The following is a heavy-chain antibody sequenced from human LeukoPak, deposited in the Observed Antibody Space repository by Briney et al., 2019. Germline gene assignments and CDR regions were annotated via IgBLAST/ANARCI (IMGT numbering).Heavy chain of an antibody. CDR2: VYPGDSAT. V-gene: IGHV5-51*01. J-gene: IGHJ4*02. D-gene: IGHD2-15*01. CDR3: ARQIRRCSGGSCYSRGFDY. Sequence: ESLKISCKGSGYSFTNYWIAWVRQTPGKGLEWMGIVYPGDSATRYSPSFQGQVTISADKSISTAYLQWSSLKASDTAMYYCARQIRRCSGGSCYSRGFDYWGQGTLVTVSS. CDR1: GYSFTNYW.